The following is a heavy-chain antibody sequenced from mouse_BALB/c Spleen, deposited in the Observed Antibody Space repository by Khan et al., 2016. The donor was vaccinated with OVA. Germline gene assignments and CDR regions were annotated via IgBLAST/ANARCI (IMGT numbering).Heavy chain of an antibody. CDR2: INYSGTT. Sequence: EVQLQESGPGLVKPSQSLSLTCTVTGYSITSEYAWNWIRQSPGDKLEWMGYINYSGTTRFNPSLKSRTTITRDTSKNQFFLQLNSVTTEDTATYYCARKDYYDYDPFPYWGQGTLVTVSA. CDR1: GYSITSEYA. V-gene: IGHV3-2*02. D-gene: IGHD2-4*01. CDR3: ARKDYYDYDPFPY. J-gene: IGHJ3*01.